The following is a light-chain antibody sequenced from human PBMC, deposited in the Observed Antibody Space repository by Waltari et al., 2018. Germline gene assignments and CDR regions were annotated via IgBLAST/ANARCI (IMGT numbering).Light chain of an antibody. CDR2: EVT. CDR3: CSYAGSFVL. CDR1: RSDVGNYDL. V-gene: IGLV2-23*02. J-gene: IGLJ2*01. Sequence: QSALTQPASVSGSPGQSITIPCTGSRSDVGNYDLVSWYQQHPGKVPKLLIYEVTKRPSVVSSRFSGSKSGNTASLTISGLQAEDEADYYCCSYAGSFVLFGGGTNLTVL.